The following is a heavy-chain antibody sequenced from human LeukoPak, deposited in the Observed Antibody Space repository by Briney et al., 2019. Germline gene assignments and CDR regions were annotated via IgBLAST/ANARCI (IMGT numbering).Heavy chain of an antibody. CDR3: ARATPSGSYWFDY. CDR2: ISSGSSTI. J-gene: IGHJ4*02. D-gene: IGHD3-10*01. CDR1: GFTFSTYN. V-gene: IGHV3-48*01. Sequence: GWSLRLSCAASGFTFSTYNMNWLRQAPGKGREWVSYISSGSSTIFYADSVKGRCTISRDNAKSSLYLQMNSLRAEDTAVYYCARATPSGSYWFDYWGQGTLVTVSS.